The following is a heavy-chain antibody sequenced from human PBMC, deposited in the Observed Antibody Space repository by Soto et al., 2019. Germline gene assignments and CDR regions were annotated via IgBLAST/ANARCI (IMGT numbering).Heavy chain of an antibody. V-gene: IGHV1-18*01. Sequence: QVHLVQSGAEVKKPGASVKVSCKGSGYAFTTYGITWVRQAPGQGLEWMGWISAHSGNTNYAQKLQGRVTVTRDTYASTAYMELRSLGSDDTAVYYCARGRYGDYWGQGALVTVSS. CDR2: ISAHSGNT. J-gene: IGHJ4*02. D-gene: IGHD1-1*01. CDR3: ARGRYGDY. CDR1: GYAFTTYG.